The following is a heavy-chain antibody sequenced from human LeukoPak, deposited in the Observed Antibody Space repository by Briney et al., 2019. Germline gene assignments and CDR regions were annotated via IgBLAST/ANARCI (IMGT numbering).Heavy chain of an antibody. V-gene: IGHV3-21*01. CDR2: ISSSSSYI. J-gene: IGHJ4*02. D-gene: IGHD3-10*01. Sequence: PGGSLRLSCAASGFTFSSYSMNWVRQAPGKGLEWVSSISSSSSYIYYTDSVKGRFTISRDNAKNSLYLQMNSLRAEDTAVYYCARDTGFGEFHLDYWGQGTLVTVSS. CDR3: ARDTGFGEFHLDY. CDR1: GFTFSSYS.